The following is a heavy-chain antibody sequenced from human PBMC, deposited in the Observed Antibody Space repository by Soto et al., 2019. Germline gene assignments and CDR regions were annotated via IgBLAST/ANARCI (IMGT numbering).Heavy chain of an antibody. CDR1: GFTFSSYE. J-gene: IGHJ6*02. D-gene: IGHD3-3*01. CDR3: ARATIFGVVTAGEGMDV. Sequence: GGSLRLSCAASGFTFSSYEMNWVRQAPGKGLEWVSYISSSGSTIYYADSVKGRFTISRDNAKSSLYLQMNSLRAEDTAVYYCARATIFGVVTAGEGMDVWGQGTTVTVSS. V-gene: IGHV3-48*03. CDR2: ISSSGSTI.